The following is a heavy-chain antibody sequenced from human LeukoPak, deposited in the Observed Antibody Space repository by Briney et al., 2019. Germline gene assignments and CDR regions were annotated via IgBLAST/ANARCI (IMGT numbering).Heavy chain of an antibody. D-gene: IGHD2-2*01. CDR1: GFTFSSYA. J-gene: IGHJ4*02. CDR2: ISGSGGST. V-gene: IGHV3-23*01. Sequence: GGSLRLSCAASGFTFSSYAVSWVRQAPGKGLEWVSAISGSGGSTYYADSVKGRFTISRDNSKNTLYLQMNSLRAEDTAVYYCAKDRWRSTSCYDYWGQGTLVTVSS. CDR3: AKDRWRSTSCYDY.